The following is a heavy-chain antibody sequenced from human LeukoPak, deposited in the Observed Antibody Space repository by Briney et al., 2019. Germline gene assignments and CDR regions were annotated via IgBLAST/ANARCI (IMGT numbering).Heavy chain of an antibody. Sequence: SETLSLTCAVSGYSISSGYYWAWIRQPPGKGLEWIGSLHHTSSTYYNPSLKGRVTMSVDKSNNKFYLKLSSVTAADTALYYCARDRESSPWELLLDYWGQGILVTVSP. CDR3: ARDRESSPWELLLDY. CDR2: LHHTSST. D-gene: IGHD1-26*01. J-gene: IGHJ4*02. V-gene: IGHV4-38-2*02. CDR1: GYSISSGYY.